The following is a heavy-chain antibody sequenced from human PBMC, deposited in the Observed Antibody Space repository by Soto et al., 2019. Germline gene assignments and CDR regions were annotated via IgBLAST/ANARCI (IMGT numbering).Heavy chain of an antibody. J-gene: IGHJ4*02. CDR3: AKVYDFWSGYPDY. D-gene: IGHD3-3*01. CDR1: GFTFSSYS. CDR2: FRSGGDDGTT. V-gene: IGHV3-23*01. Sequence: GGSLRLSCAASGFTFSSYSMSWVRQAPGKGLEWVSGFRSGGDDGTTYYADSVKGRFTISRDNSKNTLFLQMDSLRAEDTAVYYCAKVYDFWSGYPDYWGQGTLVTVSS.